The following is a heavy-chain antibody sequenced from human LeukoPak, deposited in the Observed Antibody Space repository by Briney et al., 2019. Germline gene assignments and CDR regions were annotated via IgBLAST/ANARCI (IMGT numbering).Heavy chain of an antibody. CDR3: ARGKSGGSRGAFDI. V-gene: IGHV4-34*01. CDR2: INHSGST. CDR1: GGSFSGYY. Sequence: PSETLSLTCAVYGGSFSGYYWSWIRQPPGKGLEWIGEINHSGSTNYNPSLKSRVTISVDTSKNQFSLKLSSVTAADTAVYYCARGKSGGSRGAFDIWGQGTMVTVSS. J-gene: IGHJ3*02. D-gene: IGHD2-15*01.